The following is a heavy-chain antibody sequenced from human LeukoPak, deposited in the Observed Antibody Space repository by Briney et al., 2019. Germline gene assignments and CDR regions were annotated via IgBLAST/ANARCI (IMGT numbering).Heavy chain of an antibody. CDR3: ARVGYCSSTSCYASGAFDI. D-gene: IGHD2-2*01. CDR1: GFTFSSYS. J-gene: IGHJ3*02. CDR2: ISSSSSYI. Sequence: GGSLRLSCAASGFTFSSYSMNWVRQAPGKGLEWVSSISSSSSYIYYADSMKGRFTISRDNAKNSLYLQMNSLGAEDTAVYYCARVGYCSSTSCYASGAFDIWGQGTMVTVSS. V-gene: IGHV3-21*01.